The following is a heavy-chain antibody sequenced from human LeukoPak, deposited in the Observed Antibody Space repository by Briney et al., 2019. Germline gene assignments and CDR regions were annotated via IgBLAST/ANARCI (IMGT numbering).Heavy chain of an antibody. CDR3: ARGTCSSTSCYTNYFDY. CDR2: INPNSGGT. CDR1: GYTFTDYY. D-gene: IGHD2-2*02. Sequence: ASVKVSCKASGYTFTDYYIHWVRQAPGQGLEWMGRINPNSGGTNYAQKLQGRVTMTTDTSTSTAYMELRSLRSDDTAVYYCARGTCSSTSCYTNYFDYWGQGTLVTVSS. V-gene: IGHV1-2*06. J-gene: IGHJ4*02.